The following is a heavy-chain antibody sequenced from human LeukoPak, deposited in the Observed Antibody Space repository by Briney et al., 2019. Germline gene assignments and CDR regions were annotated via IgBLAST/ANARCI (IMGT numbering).Heavy chain of an antibody. CDR1: GGTFSSYT. Sequence: ASVKVSCKASGGTFSSYTISWVRQAPGQGLEWMGRIIPILGIANYAQKFQGRVTITADKSTSTAYMELSSLRSEDTAVYYCARGVVVPAAIDWFDPWGQGTLVTVSS. CDR2: IIPILGIA. D-gene: IGHD2-2*01. J-gene: IGHJ5*02. CDR3: ARGVVVPAAIDWFDP. V-gene: IGHV1-69*02.